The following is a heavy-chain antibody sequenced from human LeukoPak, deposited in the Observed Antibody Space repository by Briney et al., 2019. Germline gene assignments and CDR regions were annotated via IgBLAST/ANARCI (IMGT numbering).Heavy chain of an antibody. Sequence: GGSLRLSCAASGFTFSSYAMSWVRQAPGKGLEWVSAISGSGGSTYYADSVKGRFTISRDNSKNTLYLQMNSLRAEDTAVYYCARGPTRANSTDYWGQGALVTVSS. CDR2: ISGSGGST. V-gene: IGHV3-23*01. CDR1: GFTFSSYA. CDR3: ARGPTRANSTDY. J-gene: IGHJ4*02. D-gene: IGHD2/OR15-2a*01.